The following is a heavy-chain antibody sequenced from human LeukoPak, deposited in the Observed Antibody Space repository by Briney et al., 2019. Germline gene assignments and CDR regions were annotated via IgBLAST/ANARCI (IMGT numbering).Heavy chain of an antibody. D-gene: IGHD5-18*01. J-gene: IGHJ6*03. CDR2: ISAYNGNT. V-gene: IGHV1-18*01. CDR3: ARRGYSYGYYYMDV. CDR1: GYTFPSYG. Sequence: ASVNVSCKASGYTFPSYGISWVRQAPGQGLARMGWISAYNGNTNYAQKLQGRVTMTTDTSTSTAYMELRSLRSDDTAVYYCARRGYSYGYYYMDVWGKGTTVTVSS.